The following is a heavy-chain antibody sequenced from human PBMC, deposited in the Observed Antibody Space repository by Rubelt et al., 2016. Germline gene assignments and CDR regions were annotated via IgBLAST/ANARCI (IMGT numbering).Heavy chain of an antibody. V-gene: IGHV1-69*04. CDR3: ARKSYGDTGYYFDY. CDR1: GGTSRTYS. Sequence: QVQLVQSGAEVKKPGSSVKVSCKASGGTSRTYSISWVRQAPGQGLEWMGRIIPILGVANYAQKFQGRVTITADESTSTAYMELSSLRSEDTAVYYCARKSYGDTGYYFDYWGQGTLVTVSS. CDR2: IIPILGVA. J-gene: IGHJ4*02. D-gene: IGHD4-17*01.